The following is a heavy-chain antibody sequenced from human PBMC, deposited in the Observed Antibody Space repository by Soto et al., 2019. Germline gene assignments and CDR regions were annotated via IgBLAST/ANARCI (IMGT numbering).Heavy chain of an antibody. J-gene: IGHJ5*02. V-gene: IGHV4-31*03. CDR2: IYYSGST. D-gene: IGHD3-10*01. CDR3: ARGRTMVRGVIIRTTSGWFDP. Sequence: QVQLQESGPGLVKPSQTLSLTCTVSGGSISSGGYYWSWIRQHPGKGLEWIGYIYYSGSTYYNPSLKSRVTISVDTSKKQFSLKLSSVTAADTAVYYCARGRTMVRGVIIRTTSGWFDPWGQGTLVTVSS. CDR1: GGSISSGGYY.